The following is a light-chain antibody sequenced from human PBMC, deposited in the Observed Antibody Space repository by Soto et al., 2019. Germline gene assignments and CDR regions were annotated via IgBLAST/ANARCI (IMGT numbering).Light chain of an antibody. J-gene: IGKJ1*01. CDR3: QQYGSSPWT. Sequence: EIVLTQSPGTLSLSPGARATLSCRASESVSSNLAWYQQKPGQAPRLLIYAASRRATGIPDRFSGSGSGTDCTITISRLEPEDFAVYDCQQYGSSPWTFGQGTKVDIK. V-gene: IGKV3-20*01. CDR1: ESVSSN. CDR2: AAS.